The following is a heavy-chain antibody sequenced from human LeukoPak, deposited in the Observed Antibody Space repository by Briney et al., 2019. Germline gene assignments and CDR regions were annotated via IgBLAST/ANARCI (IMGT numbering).Heavy chain of an antibody. CDR2: ISYDGSNT. CDR1: GFTFSNFG. J-gene: IGHJ4*02. D-gene: IGHD6-19*01. CDR3: AKALAQWLVTSALDY. V-gene: IGHV3-30*18. Sequence: GGSLRLSCAASGFTFSNFGMHWVRQAPGKGLEWVAVISYDGSNTYYADSVKGRATISRDNSKNTLFLQMNSLRPEDTAVYYCAKALAQWLVTSALDYWGQGTLVTVPS.